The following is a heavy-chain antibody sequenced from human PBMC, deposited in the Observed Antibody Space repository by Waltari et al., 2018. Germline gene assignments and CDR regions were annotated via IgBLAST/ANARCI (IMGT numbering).Heavy chain of an antibody. CDR1: GYTFSDYY. CDR3: ATALGDNTSASRPFHL. D-gene: IGHD3-10*01. V-gene: IGHV1-69-2*01. J-gene: IGHJ3*01. Sequence: EVQLRQSGAELRKPGTPVKISCKASGYTFSDYYIHWVQQAPGKGLQWVGLVEREDGQAIYAEKCQGRVTRTADTSTDTAYLELSSLTSEDTAVFYCATALGDNTSASRPFHLWGKGTVITVSS. CDR2: VEREDGQA.